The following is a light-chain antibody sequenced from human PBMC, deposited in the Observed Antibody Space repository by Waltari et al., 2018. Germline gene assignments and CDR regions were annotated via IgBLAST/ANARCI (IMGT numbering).Light chain of an antibody. V-gene: IGKV3-15*01. J-gene: IGKJ2*03. Sequence: EIELTQSPATLSASPGERVTISCRASQGISNNLVWYQHKPGQSPRLLIYGASDRATGVPERFSGSGYRTEFTLTISSLQSEDFAVYYCQHYNNRPPYSFGQGTKLDIK. CDR3: QHYNNRPPYS. CDR2: GAS. CDR1: QGISNN.